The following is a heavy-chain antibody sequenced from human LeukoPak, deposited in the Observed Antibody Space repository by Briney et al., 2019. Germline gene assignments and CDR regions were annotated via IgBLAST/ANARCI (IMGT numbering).Heavy chain of an antibody. CDR2: INTNTGNP. V-gene: IGHV7-4-1*02. Sequence: GASVTVSCKASGYIFTSYAMNWVRQAPGQGLEWMGWINTNTGNPTYAQGFTGRFVFSLDTSVSTAYLQISSLRAEDTAVYYCAREGGSSWYPNWGQGTLVTVSS. CDR3: AREGGSSWYPN. J-gene: IGHJ4*02. CDR1: GYIFTSYA. D-gene: IGHD6-13*01.